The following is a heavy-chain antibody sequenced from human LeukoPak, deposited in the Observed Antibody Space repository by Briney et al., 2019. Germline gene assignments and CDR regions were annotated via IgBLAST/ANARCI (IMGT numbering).Heavy chain of an antibody. CDR3: ARDNYSREPVNYYGMDV. CDR1: GFTFSTSS. D-gene: IGHD6-13*01. Sequence: GGSLRLSCVASGFTFSTSSMTWVRQAPAKGLEWVAYIQQDGVEKYYADSVKGRFTISRDNAKNSLSLQMNSLRAEDTAVYYCARDNYSREPVNYYGMDVWGQGTTVTVSS. V-gene: IGHV3-7*03. J-gene: IGHJ6*02. CDR2: IQQDGVEK.